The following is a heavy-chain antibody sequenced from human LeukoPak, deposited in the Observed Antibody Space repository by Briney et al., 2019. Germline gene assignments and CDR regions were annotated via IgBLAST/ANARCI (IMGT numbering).Heavy chain of an antibody. J-gene: IGHJ6*02. CDR2: ISSSATTI. CDR3: ARGPYYDSSGIPYYYYYGMDV. Sequence: GGSLRLSCAASGFTFTNYGMNWVRQAPGKGLEWLSYISSSATTIYYADSVKGRFTISRDNAKNSLYLQMNSLRAEDTAVYYCARGPYYDSSGIPYYYYYGMDVWGQGTTVTVSS. CDR1: GFTFTNYG. D-gene: IGHD3-22*01. V-gene: IGHV3-48*04.